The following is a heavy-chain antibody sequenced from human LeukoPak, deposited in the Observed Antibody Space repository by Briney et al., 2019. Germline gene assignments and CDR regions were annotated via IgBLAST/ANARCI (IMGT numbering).Heavy chain of an antibody. D-gene: IGHD3-10*01. CDR2: ISADSATT. Sequence: PGGSLRLSCAASGFNFGSYSMTWVRQAPGKGLEWVSVISADSATTFYADSVKGRFTISRDNAKNTVFLQMSSLRAEDTALYYCARKSASGNYPLDYWGQGTLVTDSS. CDR1: GFNFGSYS. CDR3: ARKSASGNYPLDY. V-gene: IGHV3-23*01. J-gene: IGHJ4*02.